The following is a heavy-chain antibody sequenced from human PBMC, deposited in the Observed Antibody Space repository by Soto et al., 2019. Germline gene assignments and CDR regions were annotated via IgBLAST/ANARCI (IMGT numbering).Heavy chain of an antibody. CDR3: ARDKVDFWSGYSPQDYYGMDV. J-gene: IGHJ6*02. V-gene: IGHV1-3*01. CDR1: GYTFTSYA. D-gene: IGHD3-3*01. Sequence: RASVKVSCKASGYTFTSYAMHWVRQAPGQRLEWMGWINAGNGNTKYSQKFQGRVTITRDTSASTAYMELSSLRSEDTAVYYCARDKVDFWSGYSPQDYYGMDVWGQGTTVTVSS. CDR2: INAGNGNT.